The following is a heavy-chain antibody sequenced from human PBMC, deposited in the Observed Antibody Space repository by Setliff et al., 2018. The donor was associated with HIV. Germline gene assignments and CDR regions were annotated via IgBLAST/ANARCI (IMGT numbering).Heavy chain of an antibody. J-gene: IGHJ6*02. V-gene: IGHV3-74*01. CDR3: VRDITTCWDV. D-gene: IGHD1-20*01. CDR2: IKSENDGSST. Sequence: ETLSLSCAASGFTFSSYEMNWVRQAPGKGLEWVGRIKSENDGSSTSYADSVKGRFTISRDNPKNMLYLQMNSLRGEDTAVYYCVRDITTCWDVWGQGTTVTVSS. CDR1: GFTFSSYE.